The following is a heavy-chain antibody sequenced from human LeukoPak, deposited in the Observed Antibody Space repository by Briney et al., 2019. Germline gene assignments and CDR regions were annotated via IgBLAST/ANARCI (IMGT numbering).Heavy chain of an antibody. CDR3: AGYYYGSGSLAGYYYGMDV. Sequence: LAASLTLSCKASGYTFTSYGISWVRQAPGQGLEWMGWISDYNGNTNYAQKLQGRVTMTTDTSTSTAYMELRSLRSDDTAVYYCAGYYYGSGSLAGYYYGMDVWGEGTTVTVSS. CDR1: GYTFTSYG. V-gene: IGHV1-18*01. CDR2: ISDYNGNT. J-gene: IGHJ6*04. D-gene: IGHD3-10*01.